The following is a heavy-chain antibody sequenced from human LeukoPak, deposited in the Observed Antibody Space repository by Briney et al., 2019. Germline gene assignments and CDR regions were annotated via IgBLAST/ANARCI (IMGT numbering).Heavy chain of an antibody. Sequence: GGSLRLSCAASGFTFSDYYMSWIRQAPGKGLEWVSYISSSGSTIYYADSVKGRFTISRDNAKNSLYLQMNSLRAEDPAVYYCARDSYLLAAAAIYFDYWGQGTLVTVSS. J-gene: IGHJ4*02. D-gene: IGHD6-13*01. CDR2: ISSSGSTI. CDR3: ARDSYLLAAAAIYFDY. CDR1: GFTFSDYY. V-gene: IGHV3-11*01.